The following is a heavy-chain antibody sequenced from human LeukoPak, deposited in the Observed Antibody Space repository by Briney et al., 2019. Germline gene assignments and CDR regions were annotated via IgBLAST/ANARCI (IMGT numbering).Heavy chain of an antibody. J-gene: IGHJ4*02. V-gene: IGHV3-21*01. CDR3: ARDKQILGPHFDY. D-gene: IGHD1/OR15-1a*01. CDR2: ISSSSSYI. Sequence: GGSLRLSCAASGFTFSSYSMNWVRQAPGKGLEWVSSISSSSSYIYYADSVKGRFTISRDNAKNSLYLQMNSLRAEDTAVNYCARDKQILGPHFDYWGQGTLVTVSS. CDR1: GFTFSSYS.